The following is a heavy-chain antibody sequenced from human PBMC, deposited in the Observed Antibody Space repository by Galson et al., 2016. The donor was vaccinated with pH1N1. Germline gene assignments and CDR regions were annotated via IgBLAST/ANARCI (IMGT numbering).Heavy chain of an antibody. D-gene: IGHD3-10*01. CDR2: IYYSGST. J-gene: IGHJ5*02. CDR1: GGSISIGNSY. V-gene: IGHV4-61*01. CDR3: ATVLWFGELGGWFDP. Sequence: SETLSLTCTVSGGSISIGNSYWSWIRQHPGKGLEWIGYIYYSGSTYYNPSLKSRVTISVDTSKNQFSLKLTSVTAADTAVYFCATVLWFGELGGWFDPWGQGTLVTVSS.